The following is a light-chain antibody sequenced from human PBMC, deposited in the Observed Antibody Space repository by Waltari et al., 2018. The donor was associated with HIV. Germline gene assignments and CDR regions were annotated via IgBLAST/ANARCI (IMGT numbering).Light chain of an antibody. J-gene: IGLJ3*02. CDR3: SSYGDSLRVL. Sequence: QSALTQPPSASGSLGQSVPISCTGSSSALGAYDSVPWFQQPPRSAPQLLLYEVSRRPSTVSDRFAGSRSGSTAFLTVAGLQPDDEATYFCSSYGDSLRVLFGGGTNVTVL. CDR2: EVS. V-gene: IGLV2-8*01. CDR1: SSALGAYDS.